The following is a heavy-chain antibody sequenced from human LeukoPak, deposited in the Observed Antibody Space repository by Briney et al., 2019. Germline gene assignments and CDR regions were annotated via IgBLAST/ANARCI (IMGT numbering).Heavy chain of an antibody. CDR2: IYYTGST. J-gene: IGHJ4*02. CDR3: ARGRETWIQTSDFFDY. V-gene: IGHV4-39*01. D-gene: IGHD5-18*01. CDR1: GGSVSSSNYY. Sequence: SETLSLTCTVSGGSVSSSNYYWGWIRQPPGKGLEWIGNIYYTGSTYYNPSLKSRVTISVDTTKNQFSLKLNSVTAADTAVYYCARGRETWIQTSDFFDYWGQGTLVTVSS.